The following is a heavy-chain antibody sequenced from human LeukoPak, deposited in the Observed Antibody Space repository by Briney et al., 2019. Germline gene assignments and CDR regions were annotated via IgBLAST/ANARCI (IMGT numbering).Heavy chain of an antibody. V-gene: IGHV5-51*01. CDR3: ARSNILAVAGQFYFDY. D-gene: IGHD6-19*01. Sequence: GESLKISCKGSGYSFTSYWIGWVRQMPGKGLEWMGIIYPGDSDTRYSPSFQGQVTISADKSISTAYLQWSSLKASDTAMYYCARSNILAVAGQFYFDYWGQGTLVTVSS. J-gene: IGHJ4*02. CDR1: GYSFTSYW. CDR2: IYPGDSDT.